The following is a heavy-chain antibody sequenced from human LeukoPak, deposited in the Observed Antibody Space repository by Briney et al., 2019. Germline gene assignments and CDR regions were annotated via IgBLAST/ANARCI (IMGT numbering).Heavy chain of an antibody. V-gene: IGHV4-59*01. CDR1: GNSISSYY. Sequence: SETLSLTCTVSGNSISSYYWNWIRQPPGKGLEWIGYISYPGSTNYNPSLKSRVTISVDTSKNQFSLKLSSVTAADTAVYYCARAGYYYGMDVWGQGTTVTVSS. CDR3: ARAGYYYGMDV. CDR2: ISYPGST. J-gene: IGHJ6*02.